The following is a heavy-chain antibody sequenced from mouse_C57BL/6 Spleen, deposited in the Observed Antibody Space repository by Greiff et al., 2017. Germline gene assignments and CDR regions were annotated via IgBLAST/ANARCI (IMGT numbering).Heavy chain of an antibody. CDR3: TSNYYGNLLYFDV. D-gene: IGHD2-1*01. CDR1: GYTFTDYE. CDR2: IDPETGGT. J-gene: IGHJ1*03. Sequence: VKLMESGPELVRPGASVTLSCKASGYTFTDYEMHWVKQTPVHGLEWIGAIDPETGGTAYNQKFKGKAILTADKSSSTAYMELRSLTSEDSAVXYCTSNYYGNLLYFDVWGTGTTVTVSS. V-gene: IGHV1-15*01.